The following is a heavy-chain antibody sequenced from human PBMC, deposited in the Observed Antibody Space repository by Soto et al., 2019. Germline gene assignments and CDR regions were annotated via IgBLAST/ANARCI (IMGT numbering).Heavy chain of an antibody. V-gene: IGHV1-2*02. CDR2: INPNSGGT. CDR3: AREELPIYSYAMDV. J-gene: IGHJ6*02. CDR1: GYIFTGYH. Sequence: ASGKFSCKASGYIFTGYHMHWVRQAPGQGLEWMGWINPNSGGTKYAQKFQGRVTMTRDTSISTAYMELSSLRSDDTAVYYCAREELPIYSYAMDVCGQGPSVTVS. D-gene: IGHD1-7*01.